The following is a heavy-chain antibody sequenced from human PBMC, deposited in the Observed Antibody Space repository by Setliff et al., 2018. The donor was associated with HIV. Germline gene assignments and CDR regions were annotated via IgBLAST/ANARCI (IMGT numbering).Heavy chain of an antibody. J-gene: IGHJ4*02. Sequence: SETLSLTCTVSGGSISNYYWSWIRQPAGKGLEWIGRIQTSGRTNNNPSLKSRVTMSVDTSKNHFSLKLSSVTAADTAVFYCARVPFTTGFDYWGQGILVTVSS. D-gene: IGHD3-3*01. V-gene: IGHV4-4*07. CDR1: GGSISNYY. CDR3: ARVPFTTGFDY. CDR2: IQTSGRT.